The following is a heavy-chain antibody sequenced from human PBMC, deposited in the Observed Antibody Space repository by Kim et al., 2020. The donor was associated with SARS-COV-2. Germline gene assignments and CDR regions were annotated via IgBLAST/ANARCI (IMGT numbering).Heavy chain of an antibody. CDR3: ARQGGSGTILNWFDL. D-gene: IGHD3-10*01. Sequence: ASVKVSCKASGYTFTNYAISWVRQAPGQGLEWMGWVSAYNGNTNYAQKLQGRVTMTTDTSTSTAFMELRSLRSDDTAVYYCARQGGSGTILNWFDLWGQGTLVTVSS. CDR1: GYTFTNYA. CDR2: VSAYNGNT. J-gene: IGHJ5*02. V-gene: IGHV1-18*01.